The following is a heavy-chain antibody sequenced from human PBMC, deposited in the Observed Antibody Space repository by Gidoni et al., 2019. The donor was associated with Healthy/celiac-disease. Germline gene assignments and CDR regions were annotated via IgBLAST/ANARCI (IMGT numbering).Heavy chain of an antibody. CDR3: AREVAYCGGDCSTGFDY. J-gene: IGHJ4*02. CDR2: IIPILGIA. CDR1: GCTFSSYT. Sequence: QVQLVQSGAEVKKPGSSVKVSCKASGCTFSSYTISWVRQAPGQGLEWMGRIIPILGIANYAQKFQGRVTITADKSTSTAYMELSSLRSEDTAVDYCAREVAYCGGDCSTGFDYWGQGTLVTVSS. V-gene: IGHV1-69*08. D-gene: IGHD2-21*02.